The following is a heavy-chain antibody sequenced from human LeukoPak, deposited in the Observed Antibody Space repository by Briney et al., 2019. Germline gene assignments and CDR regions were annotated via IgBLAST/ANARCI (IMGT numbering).Heavy chain of an antibody. CDR2: LDVIDART. D-gene: IGHD3-3*01. CDR3: ARANDFWSGYNFDY. V-gene: IGHV1-24*01. CDR1: GSSLTELS. J-gene: IGHJ4*02. Sequence: GASVKVSCTVSGSSLTELSLYRVRQAPGKGLEWMGGLDVIDARTFYAQKFQGRVTITTDESTSTAYMELSSLRSEDTAVYYCARANDFWSGYNFDYWGQGTLVTVSS.